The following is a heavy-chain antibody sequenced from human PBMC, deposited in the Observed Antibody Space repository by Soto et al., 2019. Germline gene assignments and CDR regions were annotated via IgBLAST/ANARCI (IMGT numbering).Heavy chain of an antibody. CDR1: GGSISSGGCS. V-gene: IGHV4-30-2*01. J-gene: IGHJ5*02. CDR2: IYQSGST. CDR3: ARDQREGNWFDP. Sequence: SSETLSLTCAVSGGSISSGGCSWNWIRQPPGKGLGWIGYIYQSGSTHYNPSLKGRVTISVDRSKNQFSLKLSSVTAADTAVYYCARDQREGNWFDPWGHGTLVTVSS.